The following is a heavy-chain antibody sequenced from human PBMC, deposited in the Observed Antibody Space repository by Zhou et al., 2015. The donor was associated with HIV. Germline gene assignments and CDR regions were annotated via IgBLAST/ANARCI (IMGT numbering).Heavy chain of an antibody. D-gene: IGHD6-6*01. V-gene: IGHV1-69*14. CDR3: ARVGTSIGPGVQHWYFDL. CDR1: GGTFSSYA. Sequence: QVQLVQSGAEVKKPGSSVKVSCKASGGTFSSYAISWVRQAPGQGLEWMGGIIPMFGTTNYAQKFQGRVTIIADKSTSTAYMELSSLRSEDTAVYYCARVGTSIGPGVQHWYFDLWGRGTLVTVSS. J-gene: IGHJ2*01. CDR2: IIPMFGTT.